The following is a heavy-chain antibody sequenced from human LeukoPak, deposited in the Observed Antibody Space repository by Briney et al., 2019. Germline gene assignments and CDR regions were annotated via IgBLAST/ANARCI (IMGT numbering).Heavy chain of an antibody. CDR3: ARSAGLRYFDWLREVDY. CDR2: ISAYNGNT. Sequence: GASVKACCKPSGSTFTRSGISWVRQAPRHGLEWRGGISAYNGNTNYAQKLQGRVTMTTDTSTSTAYMELRSLRSDDTAVYYCARSAGLRYFDWLREVDYWGQGTLVTVSS. CDR1: GSTFTRSG. J-gene: IGHJ4*02. D-gene: IGHD3-9*01. V-gene: IGHV1-18*04.